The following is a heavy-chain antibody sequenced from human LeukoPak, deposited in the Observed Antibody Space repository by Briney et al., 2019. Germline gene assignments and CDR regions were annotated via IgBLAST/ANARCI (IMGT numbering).Heavy chain of an antibody. CDR1: GGSFSGYY. V-gene: IGHV4-34*01. D-gene: IGHD3-3*01. J-gene: IGHJ4*02. CDR2: INHSGST. CDR3: ARLRNLYDFWSGYYLMGTVFDY. Sequence: SETLSLTCAVYGGSFSGYYWSWIRQPPGKGLEWIGEINHSGSTNYNPSLKSRVTISVDTSKNQFSLKLSSVTAADTAVYYCARLRNLYDFWSGYYLMGTVFDYWGQGTLVTVSS.